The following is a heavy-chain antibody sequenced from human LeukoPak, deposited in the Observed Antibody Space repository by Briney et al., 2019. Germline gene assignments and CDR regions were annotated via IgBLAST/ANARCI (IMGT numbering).Heavy chain of an antibody. CDR3: ARDPPYCSGGSCTPRNWFDP. Sequence: PGGSLRLSCAASGFTFSSYSMNWVRQAPGKGLEWVSSISSSSYIYYADSVKGRFTISRDNAKNSLYLQMNSLGAEDTAVYYCARDPPYCSGGSCTPRNWFDPWGQGTLVTVSS. CDR2: ISSSSYI. D-gene: IGHD2-15*01. V-gene: IGHV3-21*01. CDR1: GFTFSSYS. J-gene: IGHJ5*02.